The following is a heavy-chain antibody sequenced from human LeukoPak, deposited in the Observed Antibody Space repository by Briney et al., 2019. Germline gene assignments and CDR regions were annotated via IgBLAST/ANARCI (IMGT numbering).Heavy chain of an antibody. Sequence: GGSLRLSCAACGFTFSDHYMSWIRQAPGKGLEWISYISPTTSYTNYYADSVKGRFTISRDDAKKSLYLQMNSLRDEDTAVYYCARGHYGLDVWGQGTTVTVSS. CDR3: ARGHYGLDV. CDR1: GFTFSDHY. J-gene: IGHJ6*02. V-gene: IGHV3-11*06. CDR2: ISPTTSYT.